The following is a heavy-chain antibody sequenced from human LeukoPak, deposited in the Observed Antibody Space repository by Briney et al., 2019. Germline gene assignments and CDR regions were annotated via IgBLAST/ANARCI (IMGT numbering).Heavy chain of an antibody. D-gene: IGHD2-2*01. J-gene: IGHJ4*02. CDR3: ARGDCSSTSCFLFDY. CDR2: IIPIFGTA. Sequence: SVKVSCKASGGTFSSYAISWVRQAPGQGLEWMGGIIPIFGTANYAQKFQGRVTMTTDTSTSTAYMELRSLRSDDTAVYYCARGDCSSTSCFLFDYWGQGTLVTVSS. V-gene: IGHV1-69*05. CDR1: GGTFSSYA.